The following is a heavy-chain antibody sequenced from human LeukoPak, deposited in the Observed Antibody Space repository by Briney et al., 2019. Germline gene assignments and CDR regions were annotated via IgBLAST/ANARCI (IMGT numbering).Heavy chain of an antibody. CDR1: GFTFSGYE. V-gene: IGHV3-48*03. Sequence: GSLRLSCVASGFTFSGYEMNWVRQAPGKGLEGVLFICSSGYTIYYADSVKGRFTVSRDNAKNSLYLQMNSLRAEDTAVHFCARSRSIAGDGFDVWGQGTMVTVSS. D-gene: IGHD2-21*01. CDR3: ARSRSIAGDGFDV. CDR2: ICSSGYTI. J-gene: IGHJ3*01.